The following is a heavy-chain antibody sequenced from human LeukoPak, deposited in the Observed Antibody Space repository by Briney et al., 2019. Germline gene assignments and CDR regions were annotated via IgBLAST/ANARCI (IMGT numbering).Heavy chain of an antibody. CDR1: GFTFSDHY. J-gene: IGHJ3*02. V-gene: IGHV3-72*01. Sequence: GSLRPSCAASGFTFSDHYMDWVRQAPGKGLEWVGRTRNKAKSYTTEYAASVKDRFTISRDDSKNSLYLQMNSLKTEDTAVYYCTRVRPRYSSSWYVADAFDIWGQGTMVTVSS. D-gene: IGHD6-13*01. CDR3: TRVRPRYSSSWYVADAFDI. CDR2: TRNKAKSYTT.